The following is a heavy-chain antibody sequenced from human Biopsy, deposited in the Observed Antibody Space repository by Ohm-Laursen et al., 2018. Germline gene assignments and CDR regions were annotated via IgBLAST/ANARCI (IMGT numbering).Heavy chain of an antibody. D-gene: IGHD1-26*01. J-gene: IGHJ3*02. CDR1: GVSINGGRYY. CDR2: IFYSANT. V-gene: IGHV4-31*03. CDR3: ARDEGLLRAFDI. Sequence: TLSLTCPVSGVSINGGRYYWNWIRHHPGKGLEWIGNIFYSANTYYNPSLKSRVTISVDTSKSQFSLKLTSVTAADTAMYYCARDEGLLRAFDIWGQGTLGTVSS.